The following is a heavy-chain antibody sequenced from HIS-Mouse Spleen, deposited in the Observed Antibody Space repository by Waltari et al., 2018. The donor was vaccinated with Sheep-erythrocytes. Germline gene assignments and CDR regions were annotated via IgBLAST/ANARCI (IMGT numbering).Heavy chain of an antibody. J-gene: IGHJ3*02. V-gene: IGHV4-39*01. CDR2: IYYSGST. CDR1: GGSISSSSYY. Sequence: QLQLQESGPGLVKPSETLSLTCTVSGGSISSSSYYWGWIRQPPGKGLEWIGRIYYSGSTYYNPSLKSRVTISVDTSKNQFSLKLSSVTAADTAVYYCARQRYSSGWYHAFDIWGQGTMVTVSS. CDR3: ARQRYSSGWYHAFDI. D-gene: IGHD6-19*01.